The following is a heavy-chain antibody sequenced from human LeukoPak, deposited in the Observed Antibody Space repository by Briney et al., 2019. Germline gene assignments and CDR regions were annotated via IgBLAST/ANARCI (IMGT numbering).Heavy chain of an antibody. CDR3: VVDTAMVIFDY. D-gene: IGHD5-18*01. J-gene: IGHJ4*02. V-gene: IGHV1-8*03. CDR1: GGTFSSYA. CDR2: MNPNSGNT. Sequence: ASVKVSCKASGGTFSSYAISWVRQAPGQGLEWMGWMNPNSGNTGYAQKFQGRVTITRNTSISTAYMELSSLRSEDTAVYYCVVDTAMVIFDYWGQGTLVTVSS.